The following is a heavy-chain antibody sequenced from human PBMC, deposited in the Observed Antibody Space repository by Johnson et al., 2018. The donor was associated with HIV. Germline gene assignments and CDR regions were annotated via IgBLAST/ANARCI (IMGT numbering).Heavy chain of an antibody. CDR3: AREGIVGATDDAFDI. D-gene: IGHD1-26*01. J-gene: IGHJ3*02. CDR1: GFTFSSYA. Sequence: VQLVESGGGLVKPGGSLRLSCAASGFTFSSYAMSWVRQAPGKGLEWVANIKQDGSEKYYVDSVKGRFTISRDNAKNSLYLQMNSLRAEDTAVNYCAREGIVGATDDAFDIWGQGTMVTVSS. V-gene: IGHV3-7*01. CDR2: IKQDGSEK.